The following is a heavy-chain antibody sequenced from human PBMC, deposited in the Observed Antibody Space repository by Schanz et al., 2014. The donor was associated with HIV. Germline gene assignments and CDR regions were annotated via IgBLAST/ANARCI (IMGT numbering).Heavy chain of an antibody. D-gene: IGHD3-22*01. J-gene: IGHJ5*02. CDR3: AGSSEYSSGWYVL. CDR1: GGIFSTYA. Sequence: QVPLVQSGAEVTKPGSSVKVSCKAFGGIFSTYAISWVRQAPGQGLEGMGGIIPIFGTTNYAQKFQGRVTITADKSTSTAYMELSSLTSDDTAVYFCAGSSEYSSGWYVLWGQGTLVTVSS. CDR2: IIPIFGTT. V-gene: IGHV1-69*06.